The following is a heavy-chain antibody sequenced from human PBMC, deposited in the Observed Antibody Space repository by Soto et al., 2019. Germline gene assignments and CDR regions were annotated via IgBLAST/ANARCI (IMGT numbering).Heavy chain of an antibody. CDR1: GDSISNSRYY. Sequence: ASETLSLTCTVSGDSISNSRYYWGWIRQPPGKGLEYIGSIYYTGSTYYNPSLKSRVTISVDTSNNQFSLKLNSLTAADTAVFYCARNYGSGSYYDYWGQGTLVTVSS. J-gene: IGHJ4*02. V-gene: IGHV4-39*01. D-gene: IGHD3-10*01. CDR3: ARNYGSGSYYDY. CDR2: IYYTGST.